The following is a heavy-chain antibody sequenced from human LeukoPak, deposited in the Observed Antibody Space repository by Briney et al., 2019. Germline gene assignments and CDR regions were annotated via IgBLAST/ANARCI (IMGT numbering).Heavy chain of an antibody. Sequence: SETLSLTCTVSGDSIRRDNYYRGWIRQPPGKGLEWIGSIYYSGSTYYNPSLKSRVSISVDPSKSQFSLKLTSVTAADTAVYYCATHPLLDYWGQGSLVTVSS. CDR2: IYYSGST. D-gene: IGHD3-16*02. CDR3: ATHPLLDY. CDR1: GDSIRRDNYY. V-gene: IGHV4-39*01. J-gene: IGHJ4*02.